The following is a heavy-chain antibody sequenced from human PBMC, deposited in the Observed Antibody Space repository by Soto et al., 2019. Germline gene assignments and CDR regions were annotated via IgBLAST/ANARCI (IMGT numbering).Heavy chain of an antibody. V-gene: IGHV4-59*01. J-gene: IGHJ6*02. CDR1: GGSISSYY. Sequence: NPSETLSLTCTVSGGSISSYYWSWIRQPPGKGLEWIGYIYYSGSTNYNPSLKSRVTISVDTSKNQFSLKLSSVTAADTAVYYCALMSSSNDAHYYGMDVRGQGTTVTVS. D-gene: IGHD1-1*01. CDR3: ALMSSSNDAHYYGMDV. CDR2: IYYSGST.